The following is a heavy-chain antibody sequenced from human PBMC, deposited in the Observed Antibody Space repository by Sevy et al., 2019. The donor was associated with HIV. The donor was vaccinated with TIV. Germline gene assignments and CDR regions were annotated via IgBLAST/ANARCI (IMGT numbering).Heavy chain of an antibody. D-gene: IGHD4-17*01. CDR3: TRVYGDPNRFDP. J-gene: IGHJ5*02. CDR2: IRSKAYGGTT. V-gene: IGHV3-49*03. Sequence: GGSLRLSCTASGFTFGDYAMSWFRQAPGKGLEWVGFIRSKAYGGTTEYAASVKGRFTNSRDDSKSIAYLQMNSLKTEDTAVDYCTRVYGDPNRFDPWGQGTLVTVSS. CDR1: GFTFGDYA.